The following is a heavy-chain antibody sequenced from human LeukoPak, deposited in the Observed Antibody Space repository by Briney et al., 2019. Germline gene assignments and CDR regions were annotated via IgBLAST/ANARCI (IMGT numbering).Heavy chain of an antibody. D-gene: IGHD5-18*01. CDR3: CRGDSPADC. J-gene: IGHJ4*02. CDR1: GFTFGDNS. CDR2: IRSKVYGGTT. Sequence: GGSLRLSCTGSGFTFGDNSMSWVRQAPGKGLQWVGFIRSKVYGGTTEYAASVKGRFTISRDDSKSIAYLQMDSLKTEDTAVYYCCRGDSPADCWGQGTLVTVSS. V-gene: IGHV3-49*04.